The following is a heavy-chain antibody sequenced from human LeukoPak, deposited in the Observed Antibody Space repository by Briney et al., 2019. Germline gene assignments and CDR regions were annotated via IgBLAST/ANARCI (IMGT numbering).Heavy chain of an antibody. CDR1: GFFFSNHA. CDR2: TSYDGTNN. CDR3: ARDDGSGWSYFDF. D-gene: IGHD6-19*01. J-gene: IGHJ4*02. Sequence: PGGSLRLSCAASGFFFSNHAFHWVRQAPGKGLEWVSVTSYDGTNNSYADSVKGRFTISRDNSKSTLYLQMNGLRVEDTAVYYCARDDGSGWSYFDFWGQGTLVSVSS. V-gene: IGHV3-30*04.